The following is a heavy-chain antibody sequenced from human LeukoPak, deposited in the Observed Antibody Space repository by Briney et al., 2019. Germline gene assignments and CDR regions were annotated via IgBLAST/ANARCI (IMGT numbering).Heavy chain of an antibody. D-gene: IGHD5-24*01. J-gene: IGHJ4*02. Sequence: GGSLRLSCAASGFTFSGYWMTWVRQAPGKGPEGVAIINKDGSAKNYADSVKGRFTISRDNAKSSLYLQMDSLRAEDSAVYYCAKDLRYLQFDYWGQGTLVTVSS. CDR1: GFTFSGYW. V-gene: IGHV3-7*05. CDR2: INKDGSAK. CDR3: AKDLRYLQFDY.